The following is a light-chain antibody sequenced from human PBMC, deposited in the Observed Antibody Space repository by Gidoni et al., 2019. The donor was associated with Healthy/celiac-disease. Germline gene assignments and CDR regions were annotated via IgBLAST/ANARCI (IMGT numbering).Light chain of an antibody. CDR3: QVWDSSSDHVV. J-gene: IGLJ2*01. CDR1: NIGSKS. CDR2: DDS. Sequence: SYVLTQPPSGSVAPGPTARSTCGGNNIGSKSVHWYQQKPCQAPVLVVYDDSDRPSVIPERFSGSNSGNTATLTISRVEAGDEADYYCQVWDSSSDHVVFGGGTKLTAL. V-gene: IGLV3-21*02.